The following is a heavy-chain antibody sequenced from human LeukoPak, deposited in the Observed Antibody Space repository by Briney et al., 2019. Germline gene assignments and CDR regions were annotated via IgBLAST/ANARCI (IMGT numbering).Heavy chain of an antibody. D-gene: IGHD3-22*01. CDR3: ARDPLDYYDSSGYYYVY. J-gene: IGHJ4*02. V-gene: IGHV1-69*05. Sequence: GSTVKVSCKASGGTFSSYAISWVRQAPGQGLEWMGGLIPIFGTANYAQKFQGRVTITTDESTSTAYMELSNLRSEDTAVYYCARDPLDYYDSSGYYYVYWGQGTLVTVSS. CDR2: LIPIFGTA. CDR1: GGTFSSYA.